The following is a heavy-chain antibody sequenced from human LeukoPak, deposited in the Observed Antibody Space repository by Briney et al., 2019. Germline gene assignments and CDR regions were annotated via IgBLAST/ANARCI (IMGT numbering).Heavy chain of an antibody. D-gene: IGHD6-19*01. J-gene: IGHJ4*02. V-gene: IGHV4-59*08. CDR2: IYYSGST. CDR1: GGSISSYY. Sequence: SETLSLTCTVSGGSISSYYWSWIRQPPGKGLEWIGYIYYSGSTNYNPSLKSRVAISVDTSKNQFSLKLSSVTAADTAVYHCARLSGSGWASFDYWGQGTLVTVSS. CDR3: ARLSGSGWASFDY.